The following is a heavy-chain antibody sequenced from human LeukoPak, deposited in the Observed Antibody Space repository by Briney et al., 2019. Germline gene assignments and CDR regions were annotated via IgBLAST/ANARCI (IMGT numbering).Heavy chain of an antibody. CDR3: GRAILGGGSGDFDY. D-gene: IGHD3-10*01. Sequence: GASVKVSCKASGYTFIGYCIHWVRQAPGQGLEWMGWMNPNSDGTNYAQKFQGRVTMTRDTSISTAYMELNRLRSADTAVYYCGRAILGGGSGDFDYWGQGTLVTVSS. CDR1: GYTFIGYC. V-gene: IGHV1-2*02. CDR2: MNPNSDGT. J-gene: IGHJ4*02.